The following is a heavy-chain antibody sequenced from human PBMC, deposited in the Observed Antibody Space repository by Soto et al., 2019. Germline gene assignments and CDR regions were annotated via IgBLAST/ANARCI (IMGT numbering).Heavy chain of an antibody. J-gene: IGHJ6*02. Sequence: QVQLVQSGAEVKKPGASVKVSCKASGYTFTSYDINWVRQATGQGLEWMGWMNPNSGNTGYAQKFQGRVTMTRTTSISTAYMEPSSLRSEDTAVYYCARVYSRSWWHYGMDVWGQGTTVTVSS. D-gene: IGHD6-13*01. V-gene: IGHV1-8*01. CDR3: ARVYSRSWWHYGMDV. CDR2: MNPNSGNT. CDR1: GYTFTSYD.